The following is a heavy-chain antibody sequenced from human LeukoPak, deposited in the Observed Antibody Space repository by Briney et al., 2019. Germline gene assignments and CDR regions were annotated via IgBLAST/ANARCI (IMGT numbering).Heavy chain of an antibody. V-gene: IGHV3-30*02. Sequence: GGSLRLSCAASGFSFSHYGMHWVRQAPGKGLEWGAFTRYDESKKYYADSVKGRFTISRDNSKNTLYLQMNSLRGEDTAVYFCAKYRSGDFDYYPDLDCWGQGTLVTVSS. J-gene: IGHJ4*02. D-gene: IGHD2-21*02. CDR2: TRYDESKK. CDR3: AKYRSGDFDYYPDLDC. CDR1: GFSFSHYG.